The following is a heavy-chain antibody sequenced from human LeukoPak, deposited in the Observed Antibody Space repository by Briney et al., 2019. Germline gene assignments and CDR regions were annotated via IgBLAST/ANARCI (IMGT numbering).Heavy chain of an antibody. CDR3: ARRDYVWGSPDY. Sequence: PETLSLTCTVSGGSISSSSYYWGWIRQPPGKGLEWIGSIYYSGSTYYNPSLKSRVTISVDTSKSQFSLKLSSVTAADTAVYYCARRDYVWGSPDYWGQGTLVTVSS. D-gene: IGHD3-16*01. CDR2: IYYSGST. CDR1: GGSISSSSYY. J-gene: IGHJ4*02. V-gene: IGHV4-39*01.